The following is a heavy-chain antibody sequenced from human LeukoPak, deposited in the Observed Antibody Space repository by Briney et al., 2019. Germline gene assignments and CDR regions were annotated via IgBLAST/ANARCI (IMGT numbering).Heavy chain of an antibody. J-gene: IGHJ6*02. CDR2: ISRSGGST. D-gene: IGHD3-3*01. V-gene: IGHV3-23*01. Sequence: AGGSLRLSCVASGFTFRSYAMNWVRQAPGKGLEWVSAISRSGGSTYSADSVKGRFTISRDTSKNTLYLQMNSLRAEDTAVYYCAAAYFGVDQYYYGMDVWGQRTTVTVSS. CDR3: AAAYFGVDQYYYGMDV. CDR1: GFTFRSYA.